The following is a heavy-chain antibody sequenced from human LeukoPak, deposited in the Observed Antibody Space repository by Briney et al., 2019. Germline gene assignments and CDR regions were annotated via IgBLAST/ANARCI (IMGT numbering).Heavy chain of an antibody. CDR3: ARDIAAAGYYYFDY. Sequence: GGSLRLSCAASGFTFSSYAMHWVRQAPGKGLEWVAGISYDGSNKYYADSVKGRFTISRDNSKNTLYLQMNSLRAEDTAVYYCARDIAAAGYYYFDYWGQGTLVTVSS. CDR2: ISYDGSNK. CDR1: GFTFSSYA. V-gene: IGHV3-30-3*01. J-gene: IGHJ4*02. D-gene: IGHD6-13*01.